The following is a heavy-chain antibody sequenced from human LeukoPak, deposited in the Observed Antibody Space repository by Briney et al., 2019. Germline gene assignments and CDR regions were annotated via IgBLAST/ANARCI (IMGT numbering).Heavy chain of an antibody. Sequence: PGGSLRLSCVGSGFTFSTYEMNWVRQAPGKGLEWLSFISRGGFEIHYAAFVKGRFTIYRDNSKNTLYLQMNSLRADDTAVYYCAKDGSYYFDYWGQGTLVTVSS. CDR2: ISRGGFEI. CDR1: GFTFSTYE. V-gene: IGHV3-48*03. J-gene: IGHJ4*02. CDR3: AKDGSYYFDY.